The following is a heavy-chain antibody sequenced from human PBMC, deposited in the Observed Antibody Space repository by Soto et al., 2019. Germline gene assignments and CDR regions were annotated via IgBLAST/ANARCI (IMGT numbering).Heavy chain of an antibody. CDR1: GYSVTSSDYY. Sequence: SETLSLTCSVSGYSVTSSDYYWAWIRQPPGRGLEWIGSMFYSGLTYYNPSLKSRVTLSVDTSKNQFSVRLNSVTAADTAVYYCAPLSVSLSGPYGIHVWGQGTTVTVSS. D-gene: IGHD2-15*01. J-gene: IGHJ6*02. CDR2: MFYSGLT. V-gene: IGHV4-39*01. CDR3: APLSVSLSGPYGIHV.